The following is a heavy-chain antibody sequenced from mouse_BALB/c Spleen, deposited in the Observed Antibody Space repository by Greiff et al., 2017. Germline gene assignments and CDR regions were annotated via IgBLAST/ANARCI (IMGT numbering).Heavy chain of an antibody. CDR2: ISYSGST. CDR3: ARGILRSYAMDY. Sequence: DVQLQESGPSLVKPSQTLSLTCSVTGDSITSGYWNWIRKFPGKKLEYMGYISYSGSTYYNPSLKSRISITLDTSKNQYYLQLNSVTTEDTATYYCARGILRSYAMDYWGQGTSVTVSS. CDR1: GDSITSGY. J-gene: IGHJ4*01. V-gene: IGHV3-8*02. D-gene: IGHD1-1*01.